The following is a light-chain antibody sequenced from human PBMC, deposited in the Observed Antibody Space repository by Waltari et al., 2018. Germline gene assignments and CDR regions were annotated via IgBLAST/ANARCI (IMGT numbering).Light chain of an antibody. Sequence: DIQMTQSPSALSASVGDRVTITCRASQNIHKFLNWYQQKPGKVPKLLIYGASKLQSGVPSRFSGSGYGTDFTLIISSLQPEDFASYYCQQTNSIPLTFGGGTKVDIK. J-gene: IGKJ4*01. V-gene: IGKV1-39*01. CDR2: GAS. CDR1: QNIHKF. CDR3: QQTNSIPLT.